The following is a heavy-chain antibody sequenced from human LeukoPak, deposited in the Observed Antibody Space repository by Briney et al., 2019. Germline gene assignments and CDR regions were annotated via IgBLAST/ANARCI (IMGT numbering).Heavy chain of an antibody. J-gene: IGHJ6*04. D-gene: IGHD3-9*01. V-gene: IGHV3-73*01. CDR3: RLPTYSSMMAG. CDR1: GLTFSVSA. CDR2: IKTKADNYAT. Sequence: GGSLRLSCSASGLTFSVSAIHWVRQASGKGLEWVGRIKTKADNYATAYAASVKGRFTISRDDSTNTAYLQMNSLNTEDTAVYLFRLPTYSSMMAGGGKGTTVTVYS.